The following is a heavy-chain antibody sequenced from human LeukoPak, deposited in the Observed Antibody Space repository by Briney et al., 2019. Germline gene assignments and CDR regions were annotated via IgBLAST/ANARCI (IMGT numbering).Heavy chain of an antibody. CDR3: ARRSGSFLSHAINWYFDL. V-gene: IGHV1-69*13. Sequence: SVKVSCKASGGTFSSYAISWVRQAPGQGLEWMGGIIPIFGTANYAQKFQGRVTITADESTSTAYMELSSLRSEDTAVYYCARRSGSFLSHAINWYFDLWGRGTLVTVSS. CDR2: IIPIFGTA. CDR1: GGTFSSYA. J-gene: IGHJ2*01. D-gene: IGHD1-26*01.